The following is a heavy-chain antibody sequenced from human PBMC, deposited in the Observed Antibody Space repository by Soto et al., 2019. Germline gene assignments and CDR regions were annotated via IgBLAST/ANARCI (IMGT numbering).Heavy chain of an antibody. V-gene: IGHV5-10-1*01. D-gene: IGHD3-22*01. Sequence: GESLKISCKGSGYSFAGYWITWVRQKPGKGLEWMGRIDPSDSQTYYSPSFRGHVTISATKSITTVFLQWSSLRASDTAMYYCARQIYDSDTGPNFQYYFDSWGQGTPITVSS. J-gene: IGHJ4*02. CDR1: GYSFAGYW. CDR2: IDPSDSQT. CDR3: ARQIYDSDTGPNFQYYFDS.